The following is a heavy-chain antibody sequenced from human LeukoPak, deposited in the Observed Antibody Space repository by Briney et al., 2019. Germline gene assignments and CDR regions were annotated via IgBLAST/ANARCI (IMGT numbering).Heavy chain of an antibody. CDR1: GFTFSSYW. Sequence: GGSLRLSCAASGFTFSSYWMSWARQAPGKGLEWVANIKQDGSEKYYVDSVKGRFTISRDNAKNSLYLQMNSLRAEDTAVYYCATLWFGESDFDYWGQGTLVTVSS. CDR2: IKQDGSEK. J-gene: IGHJ4*02. V-gene: IGHV3-7*01. D-gene: IGHD3-10*01. CDR3: ATLWFGESDFDY.